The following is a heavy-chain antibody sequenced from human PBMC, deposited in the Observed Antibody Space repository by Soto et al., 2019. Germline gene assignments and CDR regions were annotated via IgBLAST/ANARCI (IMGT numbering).Heavy chain of an antibody. CDR2: ISYDGSNK. CDR1: GFIFSSYG. Sequence: QVQLVESGGGVVQPGRSLRLSCAASGFIFSSYGMHWVRQAPGKGLEWVAVISYDGSNKYYADSVKGRFTISRDNSKNTLYLQMNSLRAEDTAVYYCAKDSRWLQLGDWGQGTLVTVSS. V-gene: IGHV3-30*18. D-gene: IGHD5-12*01. CDR3: AKDSRWLQLGD. J-gene: IGHJ4*02.